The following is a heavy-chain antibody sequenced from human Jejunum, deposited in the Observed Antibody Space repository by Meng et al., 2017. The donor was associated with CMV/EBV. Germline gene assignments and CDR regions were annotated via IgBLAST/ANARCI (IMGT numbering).Heavy chain of an antibody. V-gene: IGHV2-5*02. CDR2: IFWDDGN. D-gene: IGHD6-13*01. CDR3: ARRREQYLVFAY. J-gene: IGHJ4*02. CDR1: GFSLTSSGVC. Sequence: CAFPGFSLTSSGVCVSCIRQSPAKALEWLAFIFWDDGNIYSPSLTSSLTIAKDPSNIPVVLTMTHVAPMDTAAYPCARRREQYLVFAYWGQGTLVTVSS.